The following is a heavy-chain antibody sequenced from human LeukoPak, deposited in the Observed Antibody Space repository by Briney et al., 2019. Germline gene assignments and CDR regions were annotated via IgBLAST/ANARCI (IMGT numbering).Heavy chain of an antibody. CDR3: ARGRPAGGYDSSGYYAFYYYYYMDV. Sequence: GGSLRLSCAASGFTVSSNYMSWVRQAPGKGLEWVSVIYSGGSTYYADSVKGRFTISRDNSKNTLYLQMNSLRAEDTAVYYCARGRPAGGYDSSGYYAFYYYYYMDVWGKGTTVTVSS. V-gene: IGHV3-66*01. CDR1: GFTVSSNY. D-gene: IGHD3-22*01. J-gene: IGHJ6*03. CDR2: IYSGGST.